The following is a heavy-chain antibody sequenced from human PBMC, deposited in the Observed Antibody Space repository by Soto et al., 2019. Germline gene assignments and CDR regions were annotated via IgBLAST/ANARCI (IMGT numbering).Heavy chain of an antibody. CDR3: ARRDCSGGSCREYYFDY. J-gene: IGHJ4*02. Sequence: GESLKISCKGSGYSFTSYWIGWVRQMPGKGLEWMGIIYPGDSDTRYSPSFRGQVTISADKSISTAYLQWSSLKASDTAMYYCARRDCSGGSCREYYFDYWGQGTLVTVSS. CDR2: IYPGDSDT. CDR1: GYSFTSYW. D-gene: IGHD2-15*01. V-gene: IGHV5-51*01.